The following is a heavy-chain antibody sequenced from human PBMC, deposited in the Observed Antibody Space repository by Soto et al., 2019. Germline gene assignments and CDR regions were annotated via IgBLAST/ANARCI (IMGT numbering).Heavy chain of an antibody. J-gene: IGHJ4*02. V-gene: IGHV3-30-3*01. CDR2: ISYDGSNK. CDR3: ARDYYGSGLSSLDY. CDR1: GFTFSSYA. D-gene: IGHD3-10*01. Sequence: QVPLVESGGGVVQPGRSLRLSCAASGFTFSSYAMHWVRQAPGKGLEWVAVISYDGSNKYYADSVKGRFTISRDNSKNTLYLQMNSLRAEDTAVYYCARDYYGSGLSSLDYWGQGTLVTVSS.